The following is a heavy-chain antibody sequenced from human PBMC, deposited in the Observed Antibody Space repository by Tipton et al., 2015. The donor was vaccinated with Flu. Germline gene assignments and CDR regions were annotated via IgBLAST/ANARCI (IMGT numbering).Heavy chain of an antibody. CDR3: ARDDWGGVFDY. V-gene: IGHV3-21*04. J-gene: IGHJ3*01. Sequence: SLRLSCAASEFTFSSFSMNWVRQTPGKGLEWVSSISSGSDYIYYADSVKGRFTISRDNAEDSLYLQMNSLRVDDTAVYFCARDDWGGVFDYWGQGTMVTVPS. CDR1: EFTFSSFS. CDR2: ISSGSDYI. D-gene: IGHD7-27*01.